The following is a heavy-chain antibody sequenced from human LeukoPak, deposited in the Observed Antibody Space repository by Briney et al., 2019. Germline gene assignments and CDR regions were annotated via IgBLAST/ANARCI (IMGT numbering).Heavy chain of an antibody. Sequence: GASVKGSCKASGYTFTGYYMHWVRQAPGQGLEWMGWFNPNSGGTNYAQKFQGRVTMTRDTSISTAYMELSRLRSDDTAVYYCARAWRLSAAAGYNWFDPWGQGTLVTVSS. CDR2: FNPNSGGT. CDR1: GYTFTGYY. CDR3: ARAWRLSAAAGYNWFDP. J-gene: IGHJ5*02. D-gene: IGHD6-13*01. V-gene: IGHV1-2*02.